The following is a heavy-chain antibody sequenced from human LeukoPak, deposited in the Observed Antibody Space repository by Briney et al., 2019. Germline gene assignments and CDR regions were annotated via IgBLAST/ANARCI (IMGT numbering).Heavy chain of an antibody. V-gene: IGHV4-59*01. CDR2: IYYSGST. CDR3: ARQIGDYFEY. CDR1: GGSISSYY. D-gene: IGHD3-22*01. Sequence: PETLSLTCTVSGGSISSYYWSWIRQPPGKGLEWIGHIYYSGSTNYNPSLKSRVTISVDTSKNQFSLKLSSVTAADTAVYYCARQIGDYFEYWGQGILVTVSS. J-gene: IGHJ4*02.